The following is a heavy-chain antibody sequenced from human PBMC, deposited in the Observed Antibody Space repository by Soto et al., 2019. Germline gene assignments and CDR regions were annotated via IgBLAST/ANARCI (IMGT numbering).Heavy chain of an antibody. CDR3: ARGSHRGSQYPSAGACDS. CDR1: GYTFTSYY. V-gene: IGHV1-46*03. Sequence: QVQLVQSGAEVKKPGASVKVSCKASGYTFTSYYMHWVRQAPGQGLEWMGIINPSGGSTSYAQKYQGRVTMTRDTSTSTVDMERSSLRSEDTAVYDWARGSHRGSQYPSAGACDSWGQGTMVTVSS. CDR2: INPSGGST. J-gene: IGHJ3*02. D-gene: IGHD2-2*02.